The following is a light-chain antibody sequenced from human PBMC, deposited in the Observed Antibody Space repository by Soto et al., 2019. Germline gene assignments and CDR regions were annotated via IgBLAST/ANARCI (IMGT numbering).Light chain of an antibody. J-gene: IGKJ3*01. CDR2: GAS. V-gene: IGKV3-20*01. Sequence: EIVLTQSPGTLSLSPGERATLSCRASQSVSSSYLAWYQQKPGQAPRLLIYGASSRATGIPDRFSGSGSGTEFTLTISRLEPEDFAVYYCQQYGSSYTFGPGTKVEIK. CDR3: QQYGSSYT. CDR1: QSVSSSY.